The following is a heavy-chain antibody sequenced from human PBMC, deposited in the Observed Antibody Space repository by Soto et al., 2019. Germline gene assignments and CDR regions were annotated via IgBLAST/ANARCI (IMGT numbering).Heavy chain of an antibody. CDR1: GGSFSGYY. CDR2: INHSGST. J-gene: IGHJ4*02. Sequence: PSETLSLTCAVYGGSFSGYYWSWIRQPPGKGLEWIGEINHSGSTNYNPSLKSRVTISVDTSKNQFSLKLSSVTAADTAVYYCARDGGYSYGASYCFDYWGQGTMVTVSS. CDR3: ARDGGYSYGASYCFDY. D-gene: IGHD5-18*01. V-gene: IGHV4-34*01.